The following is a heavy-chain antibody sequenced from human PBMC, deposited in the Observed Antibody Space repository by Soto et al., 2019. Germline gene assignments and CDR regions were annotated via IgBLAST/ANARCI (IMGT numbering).Heavy chain of an antibody. J-gene: IGHJ6*02. D-gene: IGHD3-3*01. V-gene: IGHV3-30*18. CDR3: AKEITIFGVVIDYYYYGMDV. Sequence: QVQLVESGGGVVQPGRSLRLSCAASGFTFSSYGMHWVRQAPGKGLEWVAVISYDGSNKYDADSVKGRFTISRDNSKNTLYRQMSSLRAEDTAVYYCAKEITIFGVVIDYYYYGMDVWGQGTTVTVSS. CDR1: GFTFSSYG. CDR2: ISYDGSNK.